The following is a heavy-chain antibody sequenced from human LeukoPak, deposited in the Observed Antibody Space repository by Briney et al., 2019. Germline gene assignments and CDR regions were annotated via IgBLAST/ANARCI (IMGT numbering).Heavy chain of an antibody. D-gene: IGHD6-19*01. V-gene: IGHV4-34*01. CDR1: GGSFSGYY. J-gene: IGHJ6*03. Sequence: SETLSLTCAVYGGSFSGYYWSWIRQPPGKGLEWVGEINHSGSTNYNPSLKSRVTISVDTSKNQFSLRLSSVTAADTAVYYCASFNTYSSGWHYYYYYMDVWGKGTTVTVSS. CDR2: INHSGST. CDR3: ASFNTYSSGWHYYYYYMDV.